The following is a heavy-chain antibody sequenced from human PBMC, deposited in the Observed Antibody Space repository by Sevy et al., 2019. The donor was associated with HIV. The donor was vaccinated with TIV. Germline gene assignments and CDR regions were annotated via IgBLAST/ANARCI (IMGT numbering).Heavy chain of an antibody. CDR3: ARDGGWYALPDAFDI. V-gene: IGHV3-30-3*01. J-gene: IGHJ3*02. CDR1: GFTFSSYA. CDR2: ISYDGSNK. D-gene: IGHD6-19*01. Sequence: GGSLRLPCAASGFTFSSYAMHWVRQAPGKGLEWVAVISYDGSNKYYADSVKGRFTISRDNSKNTLYLQMNSLRAEDTAVYYCARDGGWYALPDAFDIWGQGTMVTVSS.